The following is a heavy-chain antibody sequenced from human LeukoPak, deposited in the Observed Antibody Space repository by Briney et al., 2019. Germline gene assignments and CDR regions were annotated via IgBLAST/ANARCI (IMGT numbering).Heavy chain of an antibody. CDR1: GFTFSSYW. CDR3: GGNSGSGYYYYGMDV. J-gene: IGHJ6*02. D-gene: IGHD4-23*01. V-gene: IGHV3-7*03. Sequence: GGSLRLSCAASGFTFSSYWMSWVRQAPGKGLEWVANIKQDGSEKYYVDSVKGRFTISRDNAKNSLHLQMNSLRAEDTAVYYCGGNSGSGYYYYGMDVWGQGTTVTVSS. CDR2: IKQDGSEK.